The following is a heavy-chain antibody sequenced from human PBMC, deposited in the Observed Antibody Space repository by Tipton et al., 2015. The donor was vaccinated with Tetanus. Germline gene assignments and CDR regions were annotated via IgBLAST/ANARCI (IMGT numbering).Heavy chain of an antibody. Sequence: LRLSCTVSGGSISSYYWSWIRQPAGKGLEWIGRIYTSESTNYNPSLKGRLTMSVDTSKNQFSLRLNSVTAADTAVYYCAKRDYKKGNWFDPGGQGIPVTVSS. J-gene: IGHJ5*02. CDR1: GGSISSYY. D-gene: IGHD4-11*01. CDR3: AKRDYKKGNWFDP. CDR2: IYTSEST. V-gene: IGHV4-4*07.